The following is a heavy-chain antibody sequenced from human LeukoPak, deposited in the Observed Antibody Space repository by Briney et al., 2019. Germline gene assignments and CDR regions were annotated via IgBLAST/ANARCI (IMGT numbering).Heavy chain of an antibody. V-gene: IGHV4-39*07. J-gene: IGHJ4*02. CDR2: INHGGST. CDR3: ARSLIVVVPDLFDY. Sequence: SETLSLTCTVSGDSINNNNYYWGWIRQPPGKGLEWIGEINHGGSTNYNPSLKSRVTISVDTSKNQFSLKLSSVTAADTAVYYCARSLIVVVPDLFDYWGQGTLVTVSS. D-gene: IGHD2-2*01. CDR1: GDSINNNNYY.